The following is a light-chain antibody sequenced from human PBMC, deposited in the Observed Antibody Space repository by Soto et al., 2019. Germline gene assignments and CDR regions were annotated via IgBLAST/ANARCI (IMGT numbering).Light chain of an antibody. CDR2: GAS. V-gene: IGKV1-39*01. CDR3: QQYNSYPLT. J-gene: IGKJ4*01. CDR1: QSISTS. Sequence: DIQMTQSPSSLSASVGDRVTITCRTSQSISTSLNWYQQKAGKAPKLLIYGASTLQSGVPSRFSGSGSGTDFTLTISSLQPEDFATYYCQQYNSYPLTFGGGTKVDIK.